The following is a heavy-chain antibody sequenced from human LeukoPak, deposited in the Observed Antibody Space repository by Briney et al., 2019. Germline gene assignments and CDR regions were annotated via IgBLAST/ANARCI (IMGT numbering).Heavy chain of an antibody. CDR3: AKDPRDHTYGWSWRYFDY. J-gene: IGHJ4*02. Sequence: GGSLRLSCAASGFTVSSNYMSWVRQAPGKGLEWVAFIRYDGSNKYYSDSVKGRFTISRDNSKNTLYLQMNSLRPEDTAVYYCAKDPRDHTYGWSWRYFDYWGQGTLVTVSS. CDR2: IRYDGSNK. CDR1: GFTVSSNY. D-gene: IGHD5-18*01. V-gene: IGHV3-30*02.